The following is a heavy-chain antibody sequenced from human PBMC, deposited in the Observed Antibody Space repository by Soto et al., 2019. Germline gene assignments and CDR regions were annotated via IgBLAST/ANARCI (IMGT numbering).Heavy chain of an antibody. CDR3: ARDDDYGEYLIDY. CDR2: INAGNGNT. CDR1: GYTFTSYA. J-gene: IGHJ4*02. V-gene: IGHV1-3*01. Sequence: GASVKVSCKASGYTFTSYAMHWVRQAPGQRLEWMGWINAGNGNTKYSQKFQGRVTITRDTSASTAYMELSSLRSEDTAVYYCARDDDYGEYLIDYWGQGTLVTVSS. D-gene: IGHD4-17*01.